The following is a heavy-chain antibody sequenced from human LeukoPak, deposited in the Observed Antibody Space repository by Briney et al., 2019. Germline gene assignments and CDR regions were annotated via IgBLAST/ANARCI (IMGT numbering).Heavy chain of an antibody. CDR2: IYYSGST. D-gene: IGHD1-26*01. CDR1: GGSISSYY. V-gene: IGHV4-59*01. CDR3: ARVGGTNYYYYGMDA. J-gene: IGHJ6*02. Sequence: SETLSLTCTVSGGSISSYYWSWIRQPPGKGLEWIGYIYYSGSTNYNPSLKSRVTISIDTSKNQFSLKLSSVTAADTAVYYCARVGGTNYYYYGMDAWGQGITVTVSS.